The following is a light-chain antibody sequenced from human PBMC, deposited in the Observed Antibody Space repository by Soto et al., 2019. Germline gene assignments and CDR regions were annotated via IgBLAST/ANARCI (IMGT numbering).Light chain of an antibody. CDR3: QQYGSSRVT. CDR1: QSVSSSY. J-gene: IGKJ4*01. CDR2: GAS. V-gene: IGKV3-20*01. Sequence: EFVLTQSPGTLSLSPGERATLSCRASQSVSSSYLAWYQQKTGQAPRLLIYGASSRATGIPDRFSGSGSGTDFTLTISRLEPEDFAVYYCQQYGSSRVTFGGGTKV.